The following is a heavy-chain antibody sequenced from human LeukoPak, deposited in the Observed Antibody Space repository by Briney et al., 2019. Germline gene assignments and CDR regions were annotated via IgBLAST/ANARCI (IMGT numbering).Heavy chain of an antibody. V-gene: IGHV1-69*01. D-gene: IGHD2-2*01. CDR1: GGTFSSYA. J-gene: IGHJ5*02. Sequence: SVKVSCKASGGTFSSYAISWVRQAPGQGLEWMGGIIPIFGTAKYAQKFQGRGRITVDEDTSTAYMELRSLRSEDTAVYFCARDRAGYCSSTSWYSWFDPWGQGTLVTVSS. CDR2: IIPIFGTA. CDR3: ARDRAGYCSSTSWYSWFDP.